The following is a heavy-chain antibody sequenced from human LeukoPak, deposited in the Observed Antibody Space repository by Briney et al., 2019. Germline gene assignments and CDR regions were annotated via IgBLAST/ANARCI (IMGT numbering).Heavy chain of an antibody. CDR3: AKQKYYFDSSGYDY. J-gene: IGHJ4*02. D-gene: IGHD3-22*01. CDR1: GFTFSNYA. V-gene: IGHV3-23*01. CDR2: ISGSGGST. Sequence: GGSLRLSCAASGFTFSNYAMSWVRQAPGKGLEWVSGISGSGGSTYYSDSVKGRFTISRDNSKNTLYLQMNSLRAEDTAVYYCAKQKYYFDSSGYDYWGQGTLVTVSS.